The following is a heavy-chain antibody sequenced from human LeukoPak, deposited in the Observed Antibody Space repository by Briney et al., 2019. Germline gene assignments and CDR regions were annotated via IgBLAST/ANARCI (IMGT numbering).Heavy chain of an antibody. D-gene: IGHD4-17*01. J-gene: IGHJ3*02. V-gene: IGHV3-7*01. CDR1: GFSFGYYW. CDR3: ARGSSPSSGDYYWDAFDS. Sequence: PGGSLRLSCTASGFSFGYYWMTWVRQAPGKGLEWVANIREDGKVIHYVDSVSGRFTISRDNTKNSLYLQMNSLRGEDTALYYCARGSSPSSGDYYWDAFDSWGQGTLVTVSS. CDR2: IREDGKVI.